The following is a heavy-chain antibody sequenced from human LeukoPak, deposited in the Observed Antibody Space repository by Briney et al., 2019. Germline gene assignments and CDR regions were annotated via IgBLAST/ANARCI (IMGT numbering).Heavy chain of an antibody. CDR3: ARLESLAANDY. J-gene: IGHJ4*02. Sequence: PSETLSLTCAVHGGSFSGYYWSWIRQPPGKGLEWIGEINHSGSTNYNPSLKSRVTISVDTSKNQFSLKLSSVTAADTAVYYCARLESLAANDYWGEGTLVTVSS. CDR1: GGSFSGYY. D-gene: IGHD2-15*01. V-gene: IGHV4-34*01. CDR2: INHSGST.